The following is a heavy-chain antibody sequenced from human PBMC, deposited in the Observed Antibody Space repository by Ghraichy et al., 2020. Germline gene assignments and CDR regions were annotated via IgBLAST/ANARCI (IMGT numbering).Heavy chain of an antibody. J-gene: IGHJ5*02. Sequence: SETLSLTCAVSGGSISSGGYSWSWIRQPPGKGLEWIGYIYHSGSTYYNPSLKSRVTISVDRSKNQFSLKLSSVTAADTAVYYCARTPYKYGSGSKKPKDNWFDPWGQGTLVTVSS. V-gene: IGHV4-30-2*01. CDR3: ARTPYKYGSGSKKPKDNWFDP. D-gene: IGHD3-10*01. CDR1: GGSISSGGYS. CDR2: IYHSGST.